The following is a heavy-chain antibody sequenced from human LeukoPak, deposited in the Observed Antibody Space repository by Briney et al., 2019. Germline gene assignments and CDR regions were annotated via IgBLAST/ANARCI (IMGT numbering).Heavy chain of an antibody. D-gene: IGHD1-26*01. Sequence: GGSLRLSCAASGFTFSNYNMNWVRHAPGKGLGWVLSITSSSNYIFYADSVKGRFTISRDNAKNSLYLQMNSLRGEDTAVYYCARDPYSGMYSAYYYYYMDVWGKGTTVTVSS. CDR2: ITSSSNYI. CDR3: ARDPYSGMYSAYYYYYMDV. J-gene: IGHJ6*03. V-gene: IGHV3-21*01. CDR1: GFTFSNYN.